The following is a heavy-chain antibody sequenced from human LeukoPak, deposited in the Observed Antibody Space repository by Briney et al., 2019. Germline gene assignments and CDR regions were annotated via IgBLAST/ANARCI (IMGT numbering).Heavy chain of an antibody. CDR2: ISGSGGST. D-gene: IGHD2-2*02. Sequence: GGSLRLSCAASGFTFSSYAMSWVRQAPGKGLEWVSAISGSGGSTYYADSVKGRFTISRDNSKDTLYLQMNSLRAEDTAVYYCAKDQYQLLYETWGQGTLVTVSS. V-gene: IGHV3-23*01. CDR1: GFTFSSYA. CDR3: AKDQYQLLYET. J-gene: IGHJ5*02.